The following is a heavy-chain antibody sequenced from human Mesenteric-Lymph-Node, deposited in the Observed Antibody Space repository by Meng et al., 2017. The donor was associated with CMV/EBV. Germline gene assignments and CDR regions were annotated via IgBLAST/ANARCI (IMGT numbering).Heavy chain of an antibody. Sequence: GESLKISCTVSGFPFTSFAMTWIRQAPGKGLEWVSTISISGDTTYHADSVKGRFTISRDNSKNSLYLQMNSLRAEDTAVYYCANMGDYFDYWGQGTLVTVSS. J-gene: IGHJ4*02. CDR2: ISISGDTT. V-gene: IGHV3-23*01. CDR1: GFPFTSFA. D-gene: IGHD3-16*01. CDR3: ANMGDYFDY.